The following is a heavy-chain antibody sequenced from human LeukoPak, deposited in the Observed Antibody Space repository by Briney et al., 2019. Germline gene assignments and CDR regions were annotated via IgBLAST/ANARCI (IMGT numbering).Heavy chain of an antibody. Sequence: PGGSLRLSCAASGFTFDDYAMAWVRQAPGKELEWVSGINWNGGGTGYADSVKGRFTFSRDSAKNSLYLQMNSLRAEDTALYFCARDYTYDTGGLFDYWGQGTLVTVSS. CDR1: GFTFDDYA. J-gene: IGHJ4*02. CDR3: ARDYTYDTGGLFDY. D-gene: IGHD3-22*01. CDR2: INWNGGGT. V-gene: IGHV3-20*04.